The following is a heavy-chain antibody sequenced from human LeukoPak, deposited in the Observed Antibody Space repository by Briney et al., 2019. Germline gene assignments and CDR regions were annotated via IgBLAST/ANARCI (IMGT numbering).Heavy chain of an antibody. D-gene: IGHD3-10*01. CDR2: ISYDGSNK. CDR1: GFTFSRYG. Sequence: PGGSLRLSCAASGFTFSRYGMHWVRQAPGKGLEWVAVISYDGSNKYYADSVKGRFTISRDNSKNTLYLQMNSLRAEDTAVYYCAKDFGELPYYFDYWGQGTLVTVSS. J-gene: IGHJ4*02. V-gene: IGHV3-30*18. CDR3: AKDFGELPYYFDY.